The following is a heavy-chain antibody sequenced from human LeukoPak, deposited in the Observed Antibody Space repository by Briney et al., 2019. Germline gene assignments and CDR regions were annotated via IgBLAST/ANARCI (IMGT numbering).Heavy chain of an antibody. CDR3: ARDITMIVVVNYQDHHTDAFDI. Sequence: SETLSLTCAVYGGSFSGYYWSWVRKPPGKGRERRAEIKHSGSANYNPSLKSRVTISVDTSKNQFSLKPSSVTAADTAVYYCARDITMIVVVNYQDHHTDAFDIWGQGTMVTVSS. CDR2: IKHSGSA. J-gene: IGHJ3*02. D-gene: IGHD3-22*01. CDR1: GGSFSGYY. V-gene: IGHV4-34*01.